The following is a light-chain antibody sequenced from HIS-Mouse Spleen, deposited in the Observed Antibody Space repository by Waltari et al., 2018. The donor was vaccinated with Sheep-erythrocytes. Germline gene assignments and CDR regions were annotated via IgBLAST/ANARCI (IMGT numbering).Light chain of an antibody. J-gene: IGKJ2*01. CDR2: LGS. CDR1: QSLLHSNGYNY. CDR3: QQYNSYSPVYT. Sequence: DIVMTQSPLSLPVTPGEPASISCRSSQSLLHSNGYNYLDWYLQKPGQSPQLLIYLGSNRASGVPDRFSGRGSGTDFTLKISRVEAEDVGGYYCQQYNSYSPVYTFGQGTKLEIK. V-gene: IGKV2-28*01.